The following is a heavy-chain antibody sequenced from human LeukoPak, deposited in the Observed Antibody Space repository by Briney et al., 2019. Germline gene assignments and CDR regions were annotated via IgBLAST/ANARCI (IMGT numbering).Heavy chain of an antibody. D-gene: IGHD6-19*01. J-gene: IGHJ3*02. Sequence: PGGSLRLSCTASGFTFSDYYMSWIRQAPGKGLEWVSYISSSGSTIYYADSVKGRFTISRDNAKNSLYLQMNSLRAEDTAVYYCARDDPSEQWLVRGAAFDIWGQGTMVTVSS. CDR3: ARDDPSEQWLVRGAAFDI. CDR1: GFTFSDYY. V-gene: IGHV3-11*04. CDR2: ISSSGSTI.